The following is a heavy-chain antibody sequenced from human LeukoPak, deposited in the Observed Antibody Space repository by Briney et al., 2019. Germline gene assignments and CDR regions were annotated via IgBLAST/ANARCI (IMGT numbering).Heavy chain of an antibody. D-gene: IGHD6-19*01. CDR2: ISGSGGST. Sequence: GGSLRLSCAASGFTFSSYAMSWVRQAPGKGLEWVSAISGSGGSTYYADSVKGRFTISRDNSKNTLYLQMNSLRAEDTAVYYCAKRDRMYTSGSYYFDYWGQGTLVTVSS. CDR3: AKRDRMYTSGSYYFDY. J-gene: IGHJ4*02. V-gene: IGHV3-23*01. CDR1: GFTFSSYA.